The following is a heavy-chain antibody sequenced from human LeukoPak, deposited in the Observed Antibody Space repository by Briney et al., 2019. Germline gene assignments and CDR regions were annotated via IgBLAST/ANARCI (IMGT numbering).Heavy chain of an antibody. CDR2: IFYSGST. D-gene: IGHD6-13*01. Sequence: SETLSLTCTVSGASINSGDYYWAWVRQPPGKGLEWLGSIFYSGSTYYNPSLKSRVTISVDTSKNQFSLNLHSVTAADTATYYCARRGITYSSSFFAYWGQGTLVTVSS. CDR1: GASINSGDYY. V-gene: IGHV4-39*01. J-gene: IGHJ4*02. CDR3: ARRGITYSSSFFAY.